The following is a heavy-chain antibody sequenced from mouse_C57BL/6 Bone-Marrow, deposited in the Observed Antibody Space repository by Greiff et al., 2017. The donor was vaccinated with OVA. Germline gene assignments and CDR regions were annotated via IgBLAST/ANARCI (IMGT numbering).Heavy chain of an antibody. V-gene: IGHV1-15*01. CDR2: IDPETGGT. CDR1: GYTFTDYE. J-gene: IGHJ2*01. CDR3: TRCGTTVVADFDY. Sequence: VHLVESGAELVRPGASVTLSCKASGYTFTDYEMHWVKQTPVHGLEWIGAIDPETGGTAYNQKFKGKAILTAAKSSSTAYMGLRSLTSEDSAVYYCTRCGTTVVADFDYWGQGTTLTVSS. D-gene: IGHD1-1*01.